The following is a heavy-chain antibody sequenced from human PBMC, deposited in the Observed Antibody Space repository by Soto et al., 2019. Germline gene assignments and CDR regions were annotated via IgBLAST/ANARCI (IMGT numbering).Heavy chain of an antibody. CDR2: ISASGGST. Sequence: GGSLRLSCAASGFTFSTYAMCWVRQAPGKGLEWVSAISASGGSTYSADSVRGRFAISRDNSKNTLYLQMYSLRAEDTAIYYCASRGRYYGMDVWGQGTTVTVSS. CDR1: GFTFSTYA. CDR3: ASRGRYYGMDV. V-gene: IGHV3-23*01. D-gene: IGHD3-10*01. J-gene: IGHJ6*02.